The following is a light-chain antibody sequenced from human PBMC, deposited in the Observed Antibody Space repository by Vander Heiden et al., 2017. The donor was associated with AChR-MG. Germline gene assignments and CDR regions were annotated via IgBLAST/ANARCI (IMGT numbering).Light chain of an antibody. CDR3: QQANTFPRA. CDR1: QGISTY. V-gene: IGKV1-12*01. J-gene: IGKJ5*01. CDR2: AAS. Sequence: DIQMPQSPSSVSASVGDRVTITCRASQGISTYLAWYQQRPGKAPQLLIYAASSLQSGVPSRFSGSGSGTDFTLTISSLQPEDFATYYCQQANTFPRAFGQGTRLDIK.